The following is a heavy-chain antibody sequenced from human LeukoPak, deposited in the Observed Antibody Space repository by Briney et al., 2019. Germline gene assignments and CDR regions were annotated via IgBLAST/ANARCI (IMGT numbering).Heavy chain of an antibody. Sequence: GGSLRLSCAASGFTFSSYWMSWVRQAPGKGLEWVANIKQDGSEKYYVDSVKGRFTISRDNAKNSLYLQMNSLRAEDTAVYYCARELNGYDILTGYYNRGAFDIWGQGTMVTVSS. V-gene: IGHV3-7*01. CDR2: IKQDGSEK. CDR1: GFTFSSYW. D-gene: IGHD3-9*01. J-gene: IGHJ3*02. CDR3: ARELNGYDILTGYYNRGAFDI.